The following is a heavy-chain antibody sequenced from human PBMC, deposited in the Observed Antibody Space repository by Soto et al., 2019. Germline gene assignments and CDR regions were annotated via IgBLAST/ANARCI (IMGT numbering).Heavy chain of an antibody. CDR1: GFTFSSYG. Sequence: GGSLRLSCAASGFTFSSYGMHWVRQAPGKGLEWVAVISYDGSNKYYADSVKGRFTISRDNSKNTLYLQMNSLRAEDTAVYYCAKARDGYNYVRWDDAFDIWGQGTTVTVSS. CDR3: AKARDGYNYVRWDDAFDI. J-gene: IGHJ3*02. D-gene: IGHD5-12*01. V-gene: IGHV3-30*18. CDR2: ISYDGSNK.